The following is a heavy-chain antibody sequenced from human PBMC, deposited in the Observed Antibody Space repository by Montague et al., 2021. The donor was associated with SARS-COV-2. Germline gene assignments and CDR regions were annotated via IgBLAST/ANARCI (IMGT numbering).Heavy chain of an antibody. D-gene: IGHD2-2*01. V-gene: IGHV4-39*02. CDR2: IFYSGST. CDR3: ARAASRGIGAMPSGWFDV. CDR1: GASISSSRYY. Sequence: SETLSLTCTVSGASISSSRYYWGWIRQPPGKGLEWIGSIFYSGSTYYNPSLKTRVSISVDTSKNHLSLKLTSVTAADTAVYYCARAASRGIGAMPSGWFDVWGQGTMVTVSS. J-gene: IGHJ5*02.